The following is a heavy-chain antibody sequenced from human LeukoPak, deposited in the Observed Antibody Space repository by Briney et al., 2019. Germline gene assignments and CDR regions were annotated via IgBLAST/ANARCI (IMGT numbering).Heavy chain of an antibody. D-gene: IGHD6-6*01. V-gene: IGHV4-59*01. CDR2: IYYSGST. CDR1: GGSISSYY. Sequence: PSETLSLTCTVSGGSISSYYWSWIRQPPGKGLEWIGYIYYSGSTNYNPSLKSRVTISVGTSKNQFSLKLSSVTAADTAVYYCARNEYSSSAHFDYWGQGTLVTVSS. J-gene: IGHJ4*02. CDR3: ARNEYSSSAHFDY.